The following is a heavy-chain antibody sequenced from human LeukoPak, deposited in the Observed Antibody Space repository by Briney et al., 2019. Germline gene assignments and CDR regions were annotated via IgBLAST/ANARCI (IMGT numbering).Heavy chain of an antibody. D-gene: IGHD6-13*01. CDR3: ARGIAAAGYFDY. J-gene: IGHJ4*02. Sequence: GGSLRLSCVVSGFTFNTYSMNWVRQAPGKGLEWVSSISSGGTYVDYADSVKGRFTISRDNSKNTLYLQMNSLRAEDTAVYYCARGIAAAGYFDYWGQGTLVTVSS. CDR2: ISSGGTYV. V-gene: IGHV3-21*01. CDR1: GFTFNTYS.